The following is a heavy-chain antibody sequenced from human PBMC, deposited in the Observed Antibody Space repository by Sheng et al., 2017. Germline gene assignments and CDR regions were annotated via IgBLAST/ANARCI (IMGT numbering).Heavy chain of an antibody. J-gene: IGHJ5*02. D-gene: IGHD3-10*01. CDR3: AREFRGVRDFDP. Sequence: EVQLVQSGAEVKKPEESLKISCKGSGYSFTTYWIAWVRQMPGKGLEWMGIIYPGDSNTRYSPSFQGQVTMSVDKSTSTAYLQWSSLKASDTAMYYCAREFRGVRDFDPWGPEPWSPSPQ. CDR2: IYPGDSNT. CDR1: GYSFTTYW. V-gene: IGHV5-51*06.